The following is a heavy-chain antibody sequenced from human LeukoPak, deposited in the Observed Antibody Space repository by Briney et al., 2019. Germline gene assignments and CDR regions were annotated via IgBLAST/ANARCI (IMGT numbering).Heavy chain of an antibody. Sequence: SETLSLTCTVSGGSVNSGSYYWNWLRQPPGKGLEWIGYIYYSGSTNYNPSLKSRVTISVDTSKNQFSLKLSSVTAADTAVYYCARCYYDSSGYYYLYYFDFWGQGTLVTVSS. V-gene: IGHV4-61*01. CDR2: IYYSGST. D-gene: IGHD3-22*01. CDR1: GGSVNSGSYY. CDR3: ARCYYDSSGYYYLYYFDF. J-gene: IGHJ4*02.